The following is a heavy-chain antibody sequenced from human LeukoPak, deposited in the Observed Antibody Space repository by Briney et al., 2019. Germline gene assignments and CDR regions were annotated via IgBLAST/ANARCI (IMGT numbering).Heavy chain of an antibody. Sequence: ASVKVSCKASGYAFTSYYMQWVREAPGQRLEWMEIINPSGGSTSYAQKFQGRVTMTTDTSTSTVYMELSSLRSEDTAVYYCARDHGDSSGYSLYWGQGTLVTVSS. CDR2: INPSGGST. CDR1: GYAFTSYY. CDR3: ARDHGDSSGYSLY. J-gene: IGHJ4*02. D-gene: IGHD3-22*01. V-gene: IGHV1-46*01.